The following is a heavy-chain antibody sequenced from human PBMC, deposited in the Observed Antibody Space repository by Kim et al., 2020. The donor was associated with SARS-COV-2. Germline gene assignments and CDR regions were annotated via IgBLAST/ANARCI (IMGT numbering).Heavy chain of an antibody. CDR2: ISYDGSNK. V-gene: IGHV3-30*04. D-gene: IGHD3-10*01. CDR1: GFTFSSYA. Sequence: GGSLRLSCAASGFTFSSYAMHWVRQAPGKGLEWVAVISYDGSNKYYADSVKGRFTISRDNSKNTLYLQMNSLRAEDTAVYYCARSFLWAFDYWGQGTLVTVSS. CDR3: ARSFLWAFDY. J-gene: IGHJ4*02.